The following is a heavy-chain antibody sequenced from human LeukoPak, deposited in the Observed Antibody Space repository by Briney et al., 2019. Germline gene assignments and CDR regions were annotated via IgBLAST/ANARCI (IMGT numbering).Heavy chain of an antibody. CDR2: INHSGST. CDR1: GGPFSGYY. V-gene: IGHV4-34*01. J-gene: IGHJ6*03. D-gene: IGHD1/OR15-1a*01. Sequence: SETLSLSCAVYGGPFSGYYWSWSRQPPGKGLGWSGEINHSGSTNYNPSLKSRVTISVDTSKNQFSLKLSSVTAADTAAYYCAITTAYYYYYYMDVWGKGTTVTVSS. CDR3: AITTAYYYYYYMDV.